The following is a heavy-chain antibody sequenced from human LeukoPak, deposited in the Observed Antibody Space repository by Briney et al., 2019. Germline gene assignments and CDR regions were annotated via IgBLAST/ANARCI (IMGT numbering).Heavy chain of an antibody. CDR2: INHSGST. V-gene: IGHV4-34*01. CDR3: ARDPDKGWFDP. Sequence: SEALSLTCAVYGGSFSGYYWSWIRQPPGKGLEWIGEINHSGSTNYNPSLKSRVTISVDTSKNQFSLKLSAVTAADTAVYYCARDPDKGWFDPWGQGTLVAVSS. J-gene: IGHJ5*02. CDR1: GGSFSGYY.